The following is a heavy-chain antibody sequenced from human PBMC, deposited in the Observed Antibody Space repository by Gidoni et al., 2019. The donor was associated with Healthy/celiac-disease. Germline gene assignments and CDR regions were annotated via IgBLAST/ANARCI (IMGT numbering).Heavy chain of an antibody. CDR3: ARDLQDTAMVGPYYYYGMDV. D-gene: IGHD5-18*01. V-gene: IGHV3-30-3*01. CDR1: GFTFSSYA. Sequence: QVQLVASGGGVVQPGRSLRLSCAASGFTFSSYAMPWVRQAPGKGLEWVAVISYDGSNKYYADSVKGRFTISRDNSKNTLYLQMNSLRAEDTAVYYCARDLQDTAMVGPYYYYGMDVWGQGTTVTVSS. CDR2: ISYDGSNK. J-gene: IGHJ6*02.